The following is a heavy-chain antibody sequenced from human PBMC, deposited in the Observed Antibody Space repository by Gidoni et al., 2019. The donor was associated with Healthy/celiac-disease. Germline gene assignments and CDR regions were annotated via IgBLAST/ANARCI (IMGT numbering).Heavy chain of an antibody. D-gene: IGHD3-10*01. V-gene: IGHV3-21*01. CDR2: ISSSSSYI. CDR3: ASSWDGSGSYFYYYGMDV. CDR1: GFTFSSYS. J-gene: IGHJ6*02. Sequence: EVQLVESVGGLVKPGGSLRLSWAASGFTFSSYSMNWVRQAPGKGLEWVSSISSSSSYIYYADSVKGRFTISRDNAKNSLYLQMNSLRAEDTAVYYCASSWDGSGSYFYYYGMDVWGQGTTVTVSS.